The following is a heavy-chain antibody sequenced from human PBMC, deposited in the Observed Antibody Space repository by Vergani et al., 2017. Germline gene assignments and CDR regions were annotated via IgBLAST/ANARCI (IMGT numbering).Heavy chain of an antibody. CDR3: WRVADFYGLGSRLLDL. J-gene: IGHJ5*02. CDR2: MYHSGST. CDR1: GGSMSGYY. D-gene: IGHD3-10*01. V-gene: IGHV4-59*01. Sequence: QVRLQESGPGLVKPSETLPLTCSVSGGSMSGYYWSWIRQPPGKELEWIGYMYHSGSTNYNPSLETRVTISGDTSKNQFSLKLNSVTAADTAVYYCWRVADFYGLGSRLLDLWGQGILVTVSS.